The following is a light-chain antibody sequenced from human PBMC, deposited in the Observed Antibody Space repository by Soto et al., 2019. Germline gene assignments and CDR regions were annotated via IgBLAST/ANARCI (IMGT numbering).Light chain of an antibody. V-gene: IGKV3-11*01. CDR3: QQRTNWPLT. CDR1: QSVTTF. CDR2: DAS. Sequence: EIVLTQSPVTLSLSPGERATLSCRASQSVTTFLAWYQQKPVQAPRLLSYDASKRATGIPARFSGSGSGTDFTRTISSLEPEDFAVYYCQQRTNWPLTFGGGTKVEIQ. J-gene: IGKJ4*01.